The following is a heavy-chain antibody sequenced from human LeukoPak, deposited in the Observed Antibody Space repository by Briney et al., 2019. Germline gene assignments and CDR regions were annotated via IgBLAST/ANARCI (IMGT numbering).Heavy chain of an antibody. Sequence: ETLSLTCAVYGGSFSGYYWSWIRQPPGKGLEWIGSIYHSGSANYNPSLKSRVTISVDTSKNQFSLKLSPVTAADTAVYYCARHGGYYDSSGYHPYYYYYYMDVWGKGTTVTISS. V-gene: IGHV4-34*01. CDR2: IYHSGSA. CDR1: GGSFSGYY. D-gene: IGHD3-22*01. J-gene: IGHJ6*03. CDR3: ARHGGYYDSSGYHPYYYYYYMDV.